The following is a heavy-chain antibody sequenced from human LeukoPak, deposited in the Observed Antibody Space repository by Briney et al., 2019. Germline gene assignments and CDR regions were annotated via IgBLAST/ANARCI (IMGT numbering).Heavy chain of an antibody. CDR2: IYYSGST. V-gene: IGHV4-31*03. Sequence: SETLSLSCTVSGGSISSGGYYWSWIRQHPGKGLEWIGYIYYSGSTYYNPSLKSRVTISVDTSKNQFSLKLSSVTAADTAVYYCATEGAGYCSGGSCYSGPFDYWGQGTLVTVSS. D-gene: IGHD2-15*01. J-gene: IGHJ4*02. CDR1: GGSISSGGYY. CDR3: ATEGAGYCSGGSCYSGPFDY.